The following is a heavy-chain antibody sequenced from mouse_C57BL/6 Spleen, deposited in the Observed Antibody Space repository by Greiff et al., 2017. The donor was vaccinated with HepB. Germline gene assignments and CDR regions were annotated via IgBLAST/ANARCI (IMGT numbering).Heavy chain of an antibody. CDR3: ARGNYRNYEGFAY. CDR1: GYSITSGYY. V-gene: IGHV3-6*01. D-gene: IGHD2-5*01. CDR2: ISYDGSN. Sequence: EVKLLESGPGLVKPSQSLSLTCSVTGYSITSGYYWNWIRQFPGNKLEWMGYISYDGSNNYNPSLKNRISITRDTSKNQFFLKLNSVTTEDTATYYCARGNYRNYEGFAYWGQGTLVTVSA. J-gene: IGHJ3*01.